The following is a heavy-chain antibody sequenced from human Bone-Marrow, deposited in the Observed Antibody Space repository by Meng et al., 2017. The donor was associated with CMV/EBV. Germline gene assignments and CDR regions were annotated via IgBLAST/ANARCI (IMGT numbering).Heavy chain of an antibody. CDR3: TTQNYDFWSGYYISYYFDY. CDR2: IKSKTDGGTT. V-gene: IGHV3-15*01. J-gene: IGHJ4*02. CDR1: GFTFSNAW. D-gene: IGHD3-3*01. Sequence: GESLKISCAAPGFTFSNAWMSWVRQAPGKGLEWVGRIKSKTDGGTTDYAAPVKGRFTISRDDSKNTLYLQMNSLKTEDTAVYYCTTQNYDFWSGYYISYYFDYWGQGTLVTVSS.